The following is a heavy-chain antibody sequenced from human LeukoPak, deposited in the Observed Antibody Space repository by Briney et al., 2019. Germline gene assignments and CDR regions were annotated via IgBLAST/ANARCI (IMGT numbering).Heavy chain of an antibody. D-gene: IGHD1-26*01. Sequence: GGSLRLSCAASGFTVSSNYMSWVRQAPGKGLEWVSIIYSGGSTFYADSVKGRFTISRDNSKNTLYLQMNSLRAEDTAVYYCARGGSYLSAFEIWGQGAMVTVSS. CDR3: ARGGSYLSAFEI. CDR1: GFTVSSNY. J-gene: IGHJ3*02. V-gene: IGHV3-53*01. CDR2: IYSGGST.